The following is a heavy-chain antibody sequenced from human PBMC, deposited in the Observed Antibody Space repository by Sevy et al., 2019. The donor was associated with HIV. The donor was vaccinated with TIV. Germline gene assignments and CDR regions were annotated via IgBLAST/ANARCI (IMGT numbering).Heavy chain of an antibody. CDR2: ISYDGSNK. CDR1: GFTFSSYA. D-gene: IGHD5-18*01. J-gene: IGHJ3*02. Sequence: GGSLRLSCAASGFTFSSYAMHWVRQAPGKGLEWVAVISYDGSNKYYADSVKGRFTISRDNSKNTLYLQMNSLRAEDMAVYYCVREYSYGQGAFDIWGQGTMVTVSS. V-gene: IGHV3-30-3*01. CDR3: VREYSYGQGAFDI.